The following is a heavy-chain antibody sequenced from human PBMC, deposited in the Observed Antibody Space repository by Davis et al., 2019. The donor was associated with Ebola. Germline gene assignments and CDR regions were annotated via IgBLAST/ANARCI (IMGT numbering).Heavy chain of an antibody. D-gene: IGHD5-18*01. CDR3: AKDMAAIRQYYFDY. CDR1: GFTFDDYA. V-gene: IGHV3-9*01. J-gene: IGHJ4*02. CDR2: ISWNSGSI. Sequence: PGGSLRLSCAASGFTFDDYAMHWVWQAPGKGLEWVSGISWNSGSIGYADSVKGRFTISRDNAKNSLYLQMNSLRAEDTALYYCAKDMAAIRQYYFDYWGQGTLVTVSS.